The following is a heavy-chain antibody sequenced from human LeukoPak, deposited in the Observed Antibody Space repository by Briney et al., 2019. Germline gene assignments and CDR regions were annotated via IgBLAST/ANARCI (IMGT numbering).Heavy chain of an antibody. D-gene: IGHD2-8*01. V-gene: IGHV3-53*01. CDR3: ARDLYGLWFDP. J-gene: IGHJ5*02. CDR2: IYSGGST. CDR1: GFTVSSNY. Sequence: GGSLRLSCAASGFTVSSNYMGWVRQAPGKGLEWVSVIYSGGSTYYADSVKGRFTISRDNSKNTLYLQMNSLRAEDTAVYYCARDLYGLWFDPWGQGTLVTVSS.